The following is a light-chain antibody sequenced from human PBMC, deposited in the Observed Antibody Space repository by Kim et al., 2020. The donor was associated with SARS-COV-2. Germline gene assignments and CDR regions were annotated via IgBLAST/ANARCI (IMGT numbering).Light chain of an antibody. CDR1: SSNIGSNY. Sequence: QSVLTQPPSASGTPGQRVTISCSGSSSNIGSNYVYWYQQLPGTAPKLLIYDNYQRPSGVPDRFSGSKSGTSASLAIGGLRSEDEADYYCAAWDDSLSGLVCGGGTQLTVL. CDR2: DNY. V-gene: IGLV1-47*02. J-gene: IGLJ2*01. CDR3: AAWDDSLSGLV.